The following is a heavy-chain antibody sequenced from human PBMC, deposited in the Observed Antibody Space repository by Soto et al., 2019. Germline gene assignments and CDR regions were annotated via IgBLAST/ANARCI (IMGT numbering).Heavy chain of an antibody. CDR2: ISWNGGRI. J-gene: IGHJ4*02. D-gene: IGHD4-4*01. CDR1: GFTFEDFA. Sequence: EVQLVESGGGLVQPGRSLRLSCAASGFTFEDFAMNWVLQAPGKGPEWVSRISWNGGRIDYADSVKGRFTISRDNAKTALYLQMNSLRPEDTALYYCAKIGSNYRYYFDSWGQGTLVTVSS. V-gene: IGHV3-9*01. CDR3: AKIGSNYRYYFDS.